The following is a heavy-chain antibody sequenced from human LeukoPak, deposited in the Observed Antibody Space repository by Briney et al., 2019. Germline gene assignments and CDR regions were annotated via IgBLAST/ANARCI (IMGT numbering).Heavy chain of an antibody. Sequence: DSVKGRFTISRDNAKNSLYLGMTSLRAEDTAVYYCASGSPAGDYWGQGTLVTVSS. D-gene: IGHD1-26*01. CDR3: ASGSPAGDY. V-gene: IGHV3-7*01. J-gene: IGHJ4*02.